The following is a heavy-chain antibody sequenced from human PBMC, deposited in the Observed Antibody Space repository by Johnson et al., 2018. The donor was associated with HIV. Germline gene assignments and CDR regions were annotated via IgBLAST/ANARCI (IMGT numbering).Heavy chain of an antibody. CDR3: ARDRRGHLSWSSDAFDI. V-gene: IGHV3-33*01. Sequence: QVLLVESGGGVVQPGRSLRLSCAASGFTFSSYGMHWVRQAPGKGLAWVAVMWYDGSNKSYADSAKGRFPLSRDNSKNSLYLQMNSLRAEDTVVYYCARDRRGHLSWSSDAFDIWGQGTMVTVSS. J-gene: IGHJ3*02. CDR2: MWYDGSNK. CDR1: GFTFSSYG. D-gene: IGHD6-13*01.